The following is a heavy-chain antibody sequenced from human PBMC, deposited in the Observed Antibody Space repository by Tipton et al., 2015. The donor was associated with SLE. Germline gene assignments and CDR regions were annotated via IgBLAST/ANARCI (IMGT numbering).Heavy chain of an antibody. D-gene: IGHD3/OR15-3a*01. CDR1: GVSITSNFYY. J-gene: IGHJ4*02. Sequence: TLSLTCSVSGVSITSNFYYWGWIRQPPGKGLEWLGTIYFSGKTYYNPSLKGRVTISLEMSKNQFSLKLNSITAADTAVYYCVERTGENWGQGTLVTVSS. CDR3: VERTGEN. V-gene: IGHV4-39*07. CDR2: IYFSGKT.